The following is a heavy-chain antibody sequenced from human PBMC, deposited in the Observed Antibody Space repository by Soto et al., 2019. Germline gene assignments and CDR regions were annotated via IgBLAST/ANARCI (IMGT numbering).Heavy chain of an antibody. J-gene: IGHJ4*02. CDR2: INAGNGDT. CDR1: GINYNTYA. D-gene: IGHD5-12*01. Sequence: QVQLVQSGAEMKKPGASVKLSCKTSGINYNTYAIHWVRPAPGQGLEWMGWINAGNGDTRYSQNFQGRVTLTRDTSASTVDMDLDSLKSEDTGVYYCARAISGYVTWGQGTLVTV. V-gene: IGHV1-3*01. CDR3: ARAISGYVT.